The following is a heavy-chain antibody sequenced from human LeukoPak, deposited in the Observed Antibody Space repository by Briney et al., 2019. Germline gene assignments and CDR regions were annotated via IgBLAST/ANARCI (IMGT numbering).Heavy chain of an antibody. J-gene: IGHJ4*02. V-gene: IGHV4-4*07. D-gene: IGHD3-22*01. CDR2: IYTSGST. CDR3: ARDTYYYDSSGYWADY. CDR1: GGSISSYY. Sequence: PSETLSLTCTASGGSISSYYWSWIRQPAGKGLEWIGRIYTSGSTNYNPSLKSRVTMSVDTSKNQFSLKLSSVTAADTAVYYCARDTYYYDSSGYWADYWGQGTLVTVSS.